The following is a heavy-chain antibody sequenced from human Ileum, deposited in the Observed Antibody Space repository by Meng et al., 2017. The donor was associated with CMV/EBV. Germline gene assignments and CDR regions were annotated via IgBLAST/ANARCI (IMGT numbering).Heavy chain of an antibody. Sequence: QVQLVQSGVEGKKPGTSVKVSCKASGYTFVGYYIHWIRQAPGQGFEWMGWINPNTGDTDYAQKFRDRVTMTRDTSISTVFMDLNWLKSDDTAVYYCARGPSNGDFDYWGQGTLVTVSS. CDR2: INPNTGDT. CDR1: GYTFVGYY. J-gene: IGHJ4*02. V-gene: IGHV1-2*02. CDR3: ARGPSNGDFDY. D-gene: IGHD4-17*01.